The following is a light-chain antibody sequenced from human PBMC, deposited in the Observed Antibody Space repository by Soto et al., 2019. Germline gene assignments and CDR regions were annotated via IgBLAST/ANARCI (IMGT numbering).Light chain of an antibody. V-gene: IGKV1-39*01. J-gene: IGKJ1*01. CDR3: QQSYSTPRT. CDR2: AAS. CDR1: QSISSY. Sequence: DIQMTQSPSSLSASVGDRVTITCRASQSISSYLNWYQQKPGKAPKLLIYAASSLQSGVPSRFSGSVSGTDFTLTIRSLQPEDFATYYCQQSYSTPRTFGQGTKVEIK.